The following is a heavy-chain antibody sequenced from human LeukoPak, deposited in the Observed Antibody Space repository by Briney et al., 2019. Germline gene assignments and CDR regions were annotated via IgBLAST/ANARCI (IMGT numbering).Heavy chain of an antibody. D-gene: IGHD2-2*01. Sequence: GGPLRLSCAASGFTFSSYDMHWLRHATGKGLEWGSAIGTAGDTYYPGSVKGRFTISRANAKNSLYLQMNSLRAGDTAVYYCARDMPAGYGMDVWGXGTXVTXXS. CDR2: IGTAGDT. CDR3: ARDMPAGYGMDV. CDR1: GFTFSSYD. V-gene: IGHV3-13*01. J-gene: IGHJ6*04.